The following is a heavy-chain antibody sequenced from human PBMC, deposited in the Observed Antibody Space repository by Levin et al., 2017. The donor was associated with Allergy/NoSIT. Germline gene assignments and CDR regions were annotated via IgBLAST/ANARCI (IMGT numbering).Heavy chain of an antibody. D-gene: IGHD2-8*02. CDR1: GFTFSSYW. CDR3: ARNWRSAFDI. CDR2: IKQDGTEK. Sequence: GGSLRLSCAASGFTFSSYWMSWVRQAPGKGLEGVANIKQDGTEKYYVDSVKGRFTISKDNAKNSVSLLMSSLRVEDTAVYYCARNWRSAFDIWGQGTMVTVSS. J-gene: IGHJ3*02. V-gene: IGHV3-7*04.